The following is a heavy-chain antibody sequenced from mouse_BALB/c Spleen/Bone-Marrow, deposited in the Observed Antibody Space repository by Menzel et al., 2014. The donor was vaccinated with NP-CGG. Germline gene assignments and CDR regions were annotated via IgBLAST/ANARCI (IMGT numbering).Heavy chain of an antibody. CDR2: MVPANGNT. Sequence: EVQLQQSGAELVKPGASFKLSSTALGFTFKDTFLPWVRQGPEQALGWIGRMVPANGNTKYDPKFQGKATITADTSSNTAYLQLSSLTSEDTAVYYCASYYYGSSSFAYWGQGTLVTVSA. J-gene: IGHJ3*01. CDR3: ASYYYGSSSFAY. V-gene: IGHV14-3*02. CDR1: GFTFKDTF. D-gene: IGHD1-1*01.